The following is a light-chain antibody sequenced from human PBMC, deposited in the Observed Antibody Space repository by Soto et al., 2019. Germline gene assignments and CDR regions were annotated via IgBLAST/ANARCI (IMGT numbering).Light chain of an antibody. CDR1: QSVSSD. V-gene: IGKV3-20*01. J-gene: IGKJ1*01. CDR3: QQYGSSGT. CDR2: GAS. Sequence: EIVLTQSPASLSLSPVDRATLSCRASQSVSSDLAWYHQKPGQAPRLLIYGASTRATGIPARFSGSGSGTDFTLTISRLEPEDFAVYYCQQYGSSGTFGQGTKVDIK.